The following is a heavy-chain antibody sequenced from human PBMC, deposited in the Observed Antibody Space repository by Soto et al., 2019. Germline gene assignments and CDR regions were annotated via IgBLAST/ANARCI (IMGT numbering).Heavy chain of an antibody. CDR3: ARDRARGRVVVITALDY. CDR2: INPSGGST. V-gene: IGHV1-46*01. D-gene: IGHD3-22*01. CDR1: GYTFTSYY. J-gene: IGHJ4*02. Sequence: GASVKVSCKASGYTFTSYYMHWVRQAPGQGLEWMGIINPSGGSTSYAQKFQGRVTMTRDTSTSTVYMELSSLRSEDTAVYYCARDRARGRVVVITALDYWGQGTLVTVSS.